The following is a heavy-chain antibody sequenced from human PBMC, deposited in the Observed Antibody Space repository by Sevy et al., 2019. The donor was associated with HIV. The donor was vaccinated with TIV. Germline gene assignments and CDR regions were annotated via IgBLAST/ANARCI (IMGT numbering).Heavy chain of an antibody. CDR1: GDTFTNNY. V-gene: IGHV1-46*01. CDR3: GRADPDQHFDS. CDR2: VDPSAGNT. J-gene: IGHJ4*02. Sequence: ASVKVSCKASGDTFTNNYIHWVRQAPGQGLEWMGMVDPSAGNTTYAQKFQGRVTMTRDRSTSILYMDLSSLRSGDTAVYYCGRADPDQHFDSWGQGTLVTVSS.